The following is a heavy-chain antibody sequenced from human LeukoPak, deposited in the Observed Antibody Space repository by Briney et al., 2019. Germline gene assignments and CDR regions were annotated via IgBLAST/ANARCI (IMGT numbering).Heavy chain of an antibody. CDR3: SSSWTGYYYYYGMDV. CDR1: GFTFSDYY. D-gene: IGHD6-13*01. Sequence: GGSLRLPCAASGFTFSDYYMSWIRQAPGKGLEWVSYISSSGSTIYCADSVKGRFTISRDNAKNSLYLQINSLRAEDTAVYYCSSSWTGYYYYYGMDVWGQGTTVTVSS. V-gene: IGHV3-11*01. J-gene: IGHJ6*02. CDR2: ISSSGSTI.